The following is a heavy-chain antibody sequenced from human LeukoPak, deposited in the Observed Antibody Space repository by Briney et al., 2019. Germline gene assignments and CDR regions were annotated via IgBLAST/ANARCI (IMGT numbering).Heavy chain of an antibody. V-gene: IGHV4-39*01. D-gene: IGHD1-1*01. Sequence: PSDTLSLTCTVSGGSISNNNYYWAWIRQPPGKGLECIGSIYYSGSPYYNPSLKSRVTISVDTSKNQFSLRLSSVTAADTAVYYCATWRTAKTGFDYWGQGTLVTV. CDR2: IYYSGSP. CDR3: ATWRTAKTGFDY. J-gene: IGHJ4*02. CDR1: GGSISNNNYY.